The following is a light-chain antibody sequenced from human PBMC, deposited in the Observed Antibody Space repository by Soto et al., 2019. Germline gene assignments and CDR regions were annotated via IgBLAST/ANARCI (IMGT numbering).Light chain of an antibody. CDR2: GAS. J-gene: IGKJ4*01. Sequence: EIVMTQSPATLSVSPGERATLSCRASQSVSSNLAWYQQKPGQAPRLLISGASARVTGIPARFSGSGSGTXXXXXXXXXQSEDFAIYYCQQYHNWPLTFGGGTTVEI. V-gene: IGKV3-15*01. CDR3: QQYHNWPLT. CDR1: QSVSSN.